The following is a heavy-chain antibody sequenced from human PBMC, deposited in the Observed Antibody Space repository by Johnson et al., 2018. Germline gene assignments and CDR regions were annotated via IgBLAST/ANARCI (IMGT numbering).Heavy chain of an antibody. CDR3: ARDPVRGGDLDY. Sequence: QVQLVQSGAEVKKPGSSVKVSCKTSGGIFSRFAISWVRQAPGQGLEWMGGITPMSGSPNYAQKFQGRVTISADESTSTADLERGSLRADDTAVYHCARDPVRGGDLDYWGQGTLVTVSS. CDR1: GGIFSRFA. V-gene: IGHV1-69*12. D-gene: IGHD3-10*01. CDR2: ITPMSGSP. J-gene: IGHJ4*02.